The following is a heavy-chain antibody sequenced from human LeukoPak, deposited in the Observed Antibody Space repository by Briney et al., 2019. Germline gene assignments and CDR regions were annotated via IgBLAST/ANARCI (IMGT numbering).Heavy chain of an antibody. Sequence: GGSLRLSCAASGFTFDSYGMSWVRQAPGKGLEWVSGINWNGVSTGYADSVKGRFTISRDNAKNSLYLQMNSLRAEDTALYYCAMRSSLSSGWFGSWGQGTLVTVSS. J-gene: IGHJ5*01. CDR3: AMRSSLSSGWFGS. D-gene: IGHD6-19*01. V-gene: IGHV3-20*04. CDR1: GFTFDSYG. CDR2: INWNGVST.